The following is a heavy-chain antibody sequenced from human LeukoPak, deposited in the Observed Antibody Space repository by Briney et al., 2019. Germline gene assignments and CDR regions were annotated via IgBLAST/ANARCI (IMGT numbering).Heavy chain of an antibody. D-gene: IGHD7-27*01. V-gene: IGHV3-74*01. Sequence: GGSLRLSCAASGLTFSSFWMHWGRQAPGKGLVWVSRISPDGSDTTYADSVKGRFTISRDNAKNTLYLQMSSLRAEDTAVYYCARDMWGTFDYWGQGALVTVSS. CDR1: GLTFSSFW. CDR2: ISPDGSDT. J-gene: IGHJ4*02. CDR3: ARDMWGTFDY.